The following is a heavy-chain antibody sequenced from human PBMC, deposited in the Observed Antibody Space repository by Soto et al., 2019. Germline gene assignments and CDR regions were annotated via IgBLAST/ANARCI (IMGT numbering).Heavy chain of an antibody. V-gene: IGHV4-30-4*01. CDR3: ARDRGSGSYYKWWFDP. CDR2: IYYSGST. J-gene: IGHJ5*02. D-gene: IGHD3-10*01. Sequence: QVQLQESGPGLVKPSQTLSLTCTVSGGSISSGDYYWSWIRQPPGKGLEWIGYIYYSGSTSYNPSLKSRVTISVDPSKNQFSRKRSSVTAADTAVYYCARDRGSGSYYKWWFDPWGQGTLVTV. CDR1: GGSISSGDYY.